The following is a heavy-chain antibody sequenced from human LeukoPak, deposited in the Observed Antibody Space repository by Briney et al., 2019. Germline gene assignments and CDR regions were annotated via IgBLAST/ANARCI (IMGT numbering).Heavy chain of an antibody. V-gene: IGHV3-21*01. CDR2: ISISSSYL. D-gene: IGHD7-27*01. CDR1: GFTFSSYS. CDR3: ARDKNWGSGAFDI. J-gene: IGHJ3*02. Sequence: GGSLRLSCAASGFTFSSYSMIWVRQAPGKGLECVSSISISSSYLYYADSVKGRFTISRDNAKNSLYLQMNSLRAEDTAVYYCARDKNWGSGAFDIWGQGTMVTVSS.